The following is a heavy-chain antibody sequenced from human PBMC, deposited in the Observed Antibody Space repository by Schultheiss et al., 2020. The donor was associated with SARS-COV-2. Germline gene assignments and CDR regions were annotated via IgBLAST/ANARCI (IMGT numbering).Heavy chain of an antibody. CDR3: ARPDSSSWPEGGSDY. CDR2: IWYDGSNK. Sequence: GGSLRLSCAVSGFTFSSYGMHWVRQAPGKGLEWVAVIWYDGSNKYYADSVKGRFTISRDNAKNSLYLQMNSLRAEDTAVYYCARPDSSSWPEGGSDYWGQGTLVTVSS. V-gene: IGHV3-33*01. D-gene: IGHD6-13*01. CDR1: GFTFSSYG. J-gene: IGHJ4*02.